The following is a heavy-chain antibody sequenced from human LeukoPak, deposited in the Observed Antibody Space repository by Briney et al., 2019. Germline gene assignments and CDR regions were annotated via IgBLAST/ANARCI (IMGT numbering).Heavy chain of an antibody. V-gene: IGHV1-69*05. J-gene: IGHJ5*02. CDR3: ASLGYDSSGSYNWFDP. D-gene: IGHD3-22*01. Sequence: GSSVKVSCKASGGSFSSYAISWVRQAPGQGLEWMGGIIPIFCTANYAQKFQGKVTITTDESTSTAYMELSSLRSEDTAVYYCASLGYDSSGSYNWFDPWGQGTLVTVSS. CDR2: IIPIFCTA. CDR1: GGSFSSYA.